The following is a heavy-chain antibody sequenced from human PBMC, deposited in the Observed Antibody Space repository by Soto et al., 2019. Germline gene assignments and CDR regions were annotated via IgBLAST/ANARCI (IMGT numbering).Heavy chain of an antibody. D-gene: IGHD4-17*01. CDR3: ARDPHDYGDYYFDY. CDR1: GFTFSNYA. CDR2: ISYDGSNK. Sequence: GGSLRLSCAASGFTFSNYAMHWVRQAPGKGLEWVAVISYDGSNKYYADSVKGRFTISRDNSKNTLYLQMNSLRAEDTAVYYCARDPHDYGDYYFDYWGQGTLVTVSS. J-gene: IGHJ4*02. V-gene: IGHV3-30-3*01.